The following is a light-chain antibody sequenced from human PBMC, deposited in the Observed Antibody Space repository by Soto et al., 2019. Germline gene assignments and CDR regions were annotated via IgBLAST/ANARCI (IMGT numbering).Light chain of an antibody. Sequence: EIVLTQSPAILSVSPGERATLSCRASQSISRSLAWYQQKPGQAPRLLIYGASTRATGIPARFSGSGSGTEFTLTISSLQSEDFAVYYCQQYNNWPPWTFGQGTKVDI. V-gene: IGKV3-15*01. CDR1: QSISRS. CDR3: QQYNNWPPWT. J-gene: IGKJ1*01. CDR2: GAS.